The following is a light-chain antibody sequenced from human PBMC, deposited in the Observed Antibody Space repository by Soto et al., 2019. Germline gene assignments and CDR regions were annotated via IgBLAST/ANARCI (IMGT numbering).Light chain of an antibody. V-gene: IGKV3-11*01. CDR3: QQHSHWPPWT. Sequence: EVVLTQSPATLSLSPGERATLSCRASENVRTFVDWYQQKPGQAPRLLIHGASNRATGIPARFSGSGSGTDFTLTISILEPEDFEVYYCQQHSHWPPWTFGQGTRVEI. CDR1: ENVRTF. CDR2: GAS. J-gene: IGKJ1*01.